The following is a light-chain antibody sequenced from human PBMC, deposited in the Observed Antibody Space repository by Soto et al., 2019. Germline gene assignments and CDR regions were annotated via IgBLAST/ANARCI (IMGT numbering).Light chain of an antibody. Sequence: QSALTQSASVSGSPGQSITISCTGTSSDVGGYNSVSWYQQHPDKAPQLMIFAVSNRPSGISDRFSGSKSGNTASLTISGLEAEDEADYYCSSYTNANSLVFGGGTKVTVL. CDR2: AVS. J-gene: IGLJ2*01. V-gene: IGLV2-14*03. CDR3: SSYTNANSLV. CDR1: SSDVGGYNS.